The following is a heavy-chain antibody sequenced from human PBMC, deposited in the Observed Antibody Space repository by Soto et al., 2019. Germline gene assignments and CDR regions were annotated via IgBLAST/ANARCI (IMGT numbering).Heavy chain of an antibody. V-gene: IGHV3-33*01. CDR3: ATETTHYAHDL. CDR2: IWHDGSNK. Sequence: QVQLLESGGGVVQPGTSLRLSCAASGFTFSTYVMHGVRQAPGKGLEWVAVIWHDGSNKNYADSVKGRFTISRDNSKNTLYLQMNSLRGEDTAVCYCATETTHYAHDLWGQGTLVTVSS. J-gene: IGHJ5*02. D-gene: IGHD2-2*01. CDR1: GFTFSTYV.